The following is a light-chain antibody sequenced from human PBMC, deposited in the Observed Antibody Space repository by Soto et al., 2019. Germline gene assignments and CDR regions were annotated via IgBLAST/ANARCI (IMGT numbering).Light chain of an antibody. Sequence: QSALTQPPSVSGAPGQRVTISCTGSYSNIGAGYEVHWYQQIPGTAPKLLISGHNNRPSGVPERFFGSKSGTSASLTIIGLQAEDEADYYCQSYDSSLSGSGVFGGGTKVTVL. V-gene: IGLV1-40*01. CDR2: GHN. J-gene: IGLJ3*02. CDR3: QSYDSSLSGSGV. CDR1: YSNIGAGYE.